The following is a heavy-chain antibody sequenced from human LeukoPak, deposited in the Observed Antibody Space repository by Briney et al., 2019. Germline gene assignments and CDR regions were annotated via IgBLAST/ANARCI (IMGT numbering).Heavy chain of an antibody. D-gene: IGHD6-19*01. V-gene: IGHV5-51*01. Sequence: GESLKISSKASGYNFTSYWIAWVRQMPGKGLEWMGIFYPDDSETRYSPSFQGQVTISADKSTSASYLQWTSLKASDTAMYYCANSVAVAGTALDYWGQGTLVTVSS. J-gene: IGHJ4*02. CDR2: FYPDDSET. CDR1: GYNFTSYW. CDR3: ANSVAVAGTALDY.